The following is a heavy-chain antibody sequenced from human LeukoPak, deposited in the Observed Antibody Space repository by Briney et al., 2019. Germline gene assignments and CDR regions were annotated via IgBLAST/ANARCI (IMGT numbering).Heavy chain of an antibody. J-gene: IGHJ4*02. CDR1: GFSVSSNY. CDR2: IYAGGDT. V-gene: IGHV3-53*01. D-gene: IGHD6-13*01. Sequence: PGGSLRLSCAVSGFSVSSNYISWVRQAPGKGLEWVSVIYAGGDTYYSDSVKGRFTISRDTSKNTLYLQMNSLRAEDTAVYYCARGGPAAGRFDYWGQGTLVTVSS. CDR3: ARGGPAAGRFDY.